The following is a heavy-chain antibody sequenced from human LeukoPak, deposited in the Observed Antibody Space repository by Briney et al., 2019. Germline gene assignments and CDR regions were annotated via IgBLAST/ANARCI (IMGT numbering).Heavy chain of an antibody. Sequence: GGSLRLSCAASGFTFSDYGMSWVRQAPGKGLEWVGRIKSKTDGGTTDYAAPVKGRFTISRDDSKNTLYLQMNSLKTEDTAVYYCTTLLRPWELEPPDAFDIWGQGTMVTVSS. D-gene: IGHD1-26*01. CDR3: TTLLRPWELEPPDAFDI. J-gene: IGHJ3*02. CDR1: GFTFSDYG. CDR2: IKSKTDGGTT. V-gene: IGHV3-15*01.